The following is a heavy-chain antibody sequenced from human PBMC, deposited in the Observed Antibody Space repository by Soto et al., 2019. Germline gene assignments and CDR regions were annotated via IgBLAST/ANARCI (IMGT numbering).Heavy chain of an antibody. D-gene: IGHD3-3*01. CDR2: IRSKAYGGTT. V-gene: IGHV3-49*03. CDR3: TRDHVAIFGVGDY. J-gene: IGHJ4*02. Sequence: SLRLSCTASGFTXGDYAMSWFRQAPGKGLEWVGFIRSKAYGGTTEYAASVKGRFTISRDDSKSIAYLQMNSLKTEDTAVYYCTRDHVAIFGVGDYWGQGTLVTVSS. CDR1: GFTXGDYA.